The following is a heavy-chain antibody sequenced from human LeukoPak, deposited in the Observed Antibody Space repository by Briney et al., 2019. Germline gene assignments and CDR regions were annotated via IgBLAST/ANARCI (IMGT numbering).Heavy chain of an antibody. D-gene: IGHD2-2*01. Sequence: GGSLRLSCAASGFTFSSYAMSWVRQAPGKGLEWVSSISGSGGSTYYADSVKGRFTISRDNSKNTLYLQMNSLRAEDTAVYYCARASLLGYCSSTSCYQFDYRGQGTLVTVSS. CDR1: GFTFSSYA. J-gene: IGHJ4*02. CDR2: ISGSGGST. CDR3: ARASLLGYCSSTSCYQFDY. V-gene: IGHV3-23*01.